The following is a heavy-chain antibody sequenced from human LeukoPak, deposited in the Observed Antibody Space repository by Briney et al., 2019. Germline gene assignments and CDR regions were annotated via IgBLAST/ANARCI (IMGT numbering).Heavy chain of an antibody. CDR1: GGSFSGYY. V-gene: IGHV4-34*01. Sequence: PSETLSLTCAVYGGSFSGYYWSWIRQPPGKGLEWIGEINHSGSTNYNPSLKSRVTISVDTSKNQFSLKLSSVTAADTAVYYCARVVVGFDIWGQGTMVTVSS. CDR2: INHSGST. J-gene: IGHJ3*02. D-gene: IGHD2-15*01. CDR3: ARVVVGFDI.